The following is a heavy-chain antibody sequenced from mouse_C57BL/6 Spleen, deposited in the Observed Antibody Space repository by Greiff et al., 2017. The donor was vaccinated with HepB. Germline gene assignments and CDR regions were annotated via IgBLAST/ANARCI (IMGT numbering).Heavy chain of an antibody. CDR2: IYPGNSDT. V-gene: IGHV1-5*01. D-gene: IGHD1-1*01. CDR3: TATVVAKESYFDY. Sequence: EVQLVESGTVLARPGASVKMSCKTSGYTFTSYWMHWVKQRPGQGLEWIGAIYPGNSDTSYNQKFKGKAKLTAVTSASTAYMELSSLTNEDSAVYYCTATVVAKESYFDYWGQGTTLTVSS. J-gene: IGHJ2*01. CDR1: GYTFTSYW.